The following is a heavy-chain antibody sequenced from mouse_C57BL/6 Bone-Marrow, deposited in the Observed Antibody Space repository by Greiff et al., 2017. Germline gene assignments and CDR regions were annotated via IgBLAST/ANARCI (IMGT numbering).Heavy chain of an antibody. Sequence: VQLQQSGPELVKPGASVKISCKASGYSFTSYYIHWVKQRPGQGLEWIGWIYPGSGNTKYNEKFKGKATLTADTSSSTAYMQLSSLTSKYSAVDYCACVGVGLLRLLDYWGQGTTLTVSS. D-gene: IGHD1-1*01. CDR3: ACVGVGLLRLLDY. J-gene: IGHJ2*01. V-gene: IGHV1-66*01. CDR1: GYSFTSYY. CDR2: IYPGSGNT.